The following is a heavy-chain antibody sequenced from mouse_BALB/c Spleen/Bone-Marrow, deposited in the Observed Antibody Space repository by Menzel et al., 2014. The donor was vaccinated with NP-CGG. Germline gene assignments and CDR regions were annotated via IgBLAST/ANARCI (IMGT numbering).Heavy chain of an antibody. CDR1: GFTFSSFG. D-gene: IGHD4-1*01. J-gene: IGHJ2*01. CDR2: ISSGSSTI. Sequence: EVQLVESGGGLVQPGGSRKLSCAASGFTFSSFGMHWVRQAPERGLEWVAYISSGSSTIFYADTVKGRFTISRDNPKNTLFLQMTSLSSEDTAMYYCTRGGNWEDFDYWGQGTTLTVSS. V-gene: IGHV5-17*02. CDR3: TRGGNWEDFDY.